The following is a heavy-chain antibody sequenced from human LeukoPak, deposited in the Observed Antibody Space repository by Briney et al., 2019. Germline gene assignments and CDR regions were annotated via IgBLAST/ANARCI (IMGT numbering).Heavy chain of an antibody. CDR1: GYTXTGYY. J-gene: IGHJ4*02. V-gene: IGHV1-2*02. CDR2: INPNSGGT. CDR3: ARVYYYDSSSHFGY. D-gene: IGHD3-22*01. Sequence: ASVKVSCKASGYTXTGYYMHRVRQAPGQGLEWMGWINPNSGGTNYAQKFQGRVTMTRDTSISTAYMELSRLRSDDTAVYYCARVYYYDSSSHFGYWGQGTLVTVSS.